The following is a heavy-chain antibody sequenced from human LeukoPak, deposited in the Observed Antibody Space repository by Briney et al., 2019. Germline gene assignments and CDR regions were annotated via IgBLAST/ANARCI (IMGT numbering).Heavy chain of an antibody. Sequence: ASVKVSCKVSGYTLTELSMHWVRQAPGKGLEWMGGFDPEDGETIYAQKFQGRVTMTEDTSTDTAYMELSSLRSEDTAVYYCATDQPDPRGYGSFSSEFDIWGQGTMVTVSS. V-gene: IGHV1-24*01. CDR2: FDPEDGET. CDR3: ATDQPDPRGYGSFSSEFDI. J-gene: IGHJ3*02. CDR1: GYTLTELS. D-gene: IGHD5-18*01.